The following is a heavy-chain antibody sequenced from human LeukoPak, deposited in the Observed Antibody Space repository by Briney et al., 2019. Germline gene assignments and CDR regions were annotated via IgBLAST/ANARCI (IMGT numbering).Heavy chain of an antibody. CDR3: AKRGVVIRVILVGFHKEAYYFDS. V-gene: IGHV3-23*01. CDR1: GITLSSYR. D-gene: IGHD2-8*02. CDR2: ISDSGGRP. J-gene: IGHJ4*02. Sequence: GGSLRLSCPVFGITLSSYRLGWVRQAPGKGLEWVEGISDSGGRPNYADSVKGRLTTSRDNPTNTLYLQMNSLRAEDTAVYFCAKRGVVIRVILVGFHKEAYYFDSWGQGALVTVSS.